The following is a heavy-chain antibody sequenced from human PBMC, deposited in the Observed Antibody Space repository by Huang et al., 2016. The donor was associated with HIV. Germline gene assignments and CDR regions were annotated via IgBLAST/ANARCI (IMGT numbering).Heavy chain of an antibody. CDR3: ARGDYYDSSGYHPGYFDY. D-gene: IGHD3-22*01. CDR2: IRNDGMKK. V-gene: IGHV3-33*04. J-gene: IGHJ4*02. CDR1: GFILSNYG. Sequence: VKLIESGGGVVQPGKSLRLSCATYGFILSNYGMHWVRQAPGKGLKWVAFIRNDGMKKNYADSVRGRFTVGRDNGKNTRFLQMRSLGVDDTAVYYCARGDYYDSSGYHPGYFDYWGQGILVTVSS.